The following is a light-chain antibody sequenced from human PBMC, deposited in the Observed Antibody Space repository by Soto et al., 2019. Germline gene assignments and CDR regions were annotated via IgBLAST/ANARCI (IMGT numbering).Light chain of an antibody. CDR2: IAS. CDR3: QQYGSSPYT. CDR1: QSVSRSY. J-gene: IGKJ2*01. Sequence: EVVLTQSPGTLSLSTGERATLSCWASQSVSRSYLAWYQQKPGQAPRLLIYIASSRATGIPDRFSGSGSGTDFTLTISRLEPEDFAMYYCQQYGSSPYTFGQGTKLEIK. V-gene: IGKV3-20*01.